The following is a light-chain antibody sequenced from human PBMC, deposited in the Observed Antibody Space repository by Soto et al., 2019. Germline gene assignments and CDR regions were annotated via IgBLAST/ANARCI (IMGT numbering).Light chain of an antibody. CDR1: QGISSA. V-gene: IGKV1-13*02. J-gene: IGKJ5*01. CDR2: DAS. CDR3: HQFYSYPIT. Sequence: AIQLTQSPSSLSASVGDRVTITCRSSQGISSALAWYQQKPGKNPKLLIYDASSLESGDPLRFSGSGSGTDFTLTISSLQPEDFAAYYCHQFYSYPITVGQGTRLEIK.